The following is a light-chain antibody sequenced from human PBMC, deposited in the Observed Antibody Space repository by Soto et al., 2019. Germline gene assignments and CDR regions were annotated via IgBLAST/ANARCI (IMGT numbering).Light chain of an antibody. J-gene: IGKJ1*01. Sequence: DIQLTQSPSVLSASVGDRVTITCRSSQGINSYLAWYQQKPGKVPKLLIYAASPLHIGVPSKFSGSGSGTEFTLPISSLQPEDFATYYCQQLNSYPRTFGQGTKVEI. CDR3: QQLNSYPRT. V-gene: IGKV1-9*01. CDR2: AAS. CDR1: QGINSY.